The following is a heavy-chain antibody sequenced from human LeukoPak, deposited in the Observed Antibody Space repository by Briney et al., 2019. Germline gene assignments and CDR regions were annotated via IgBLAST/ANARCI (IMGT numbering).Heavy chain of an antibody. V-gene: IGHV3-21*01. CDR3: ARDSRRVTAKDYDY. CDR1: GFTFSSYS. D-gene: IGHD2-15*01. J-gene: IGHJ4*02. Sequence: PGGSLRLSCAASGFTFSSYSMNWVRQAPGKWLEWVSSISSSSSYIYYADSVKGRFTISRDNAKNSLYLQMNSLRAEDTAVYYCARDSRRVTAKDYDYWGQGALGTVSS. CDR2: ISSSSSYI.